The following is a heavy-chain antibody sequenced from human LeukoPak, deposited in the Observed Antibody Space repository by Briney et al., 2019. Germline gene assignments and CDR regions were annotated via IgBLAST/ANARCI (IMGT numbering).Heavy chain of an antibody. CDR2: ISSSGSTV. V-gene: IGHV3-11*01. Sequence: PGGSLRLSCAASGFTFSDFYMSWIRQAPGKGLEWVSYISSSGSTVYYADSVEGRFTISRDNAKNSLSLQMNSLRAEDTAVYYCARVAGAMVCRDAFDNWGQGTMVTVSS. J-gene: IGHJ3*02. CDR1: GFTFSDFY. D-gene: IGHD5-18*01. CDR3: ARVAGAMVCRDAFDN.